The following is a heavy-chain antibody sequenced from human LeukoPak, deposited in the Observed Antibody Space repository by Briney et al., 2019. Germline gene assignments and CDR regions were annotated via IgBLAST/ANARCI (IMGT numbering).Heavy chain of an antibody. J-gene: IGHJ1*01. CDR3: ARDDIAVAANFQH. V-gene: IGHV7-4-1*02. Sequence: ASVKVSCKASGYTFTSYAMNWVRQAPGQGLEWMGWINTYTGNPTYAQGFTGRFVFSLDTSVSTSYLQISSLKAKDTAVYYCARDDIAVAANFQHWGQGTLVTVSS. CDR2: INTYTGNP. D-gene: IGHD6-19*01. CDR1: GYTFTSYA.